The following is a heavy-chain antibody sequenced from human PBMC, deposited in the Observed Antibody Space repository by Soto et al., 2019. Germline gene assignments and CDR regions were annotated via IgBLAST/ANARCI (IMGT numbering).Heavy chain of an antibody. J-gene: IGHJ4*02. V-gene: IGHV4-59*01. D-gene: IGHD5-12*01. CDR2: IYHSGST. Sequence: PSETLSLTCTVSGGSIGSYYWSWIRQPPGKGLEWIGYIYHSGSTNYNPSLKSRVSISVDTSKNQFSLKLTSVTAADTALYYCARDGPYSGYEFDCWGRGTLVTVSS. CDR1: GGSIGSYY. CDR3: ARDGPYSGYEFDC.